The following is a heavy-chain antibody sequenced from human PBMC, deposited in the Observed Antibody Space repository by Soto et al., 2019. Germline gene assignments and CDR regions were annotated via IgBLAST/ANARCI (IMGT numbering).Heavy chain of an antibody. V-gene: IGHV3-23*01. CDR1: GFTFSSYA. CDR2: ISGSGGST. D-gene: IGHD6-13*01. J-gene: IGHJ4*02. CDR3: AKETYSSSWGPFDY. Sequence: ALRLSCAASGFTFSSYAMSWVRQAPGKGLEWVSAISGSGGSTYYADSVKGRFTISRDNSKNTLYLQMSSLRAEDTAVYYCAKETYSSSWGPFDYWGQGTLVTVSS.